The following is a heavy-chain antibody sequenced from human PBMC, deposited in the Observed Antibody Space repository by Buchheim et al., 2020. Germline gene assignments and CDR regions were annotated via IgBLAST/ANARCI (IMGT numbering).Heavy chain of an antibody. CDR1: GFTFSSYE. CDR2: ISSSGSTI. CDR3: ARDLVSSGYYYYYYGMDV. J-gene: IGHJ6*02. D-gene: IGHD5/OR15-5a*01. V-gene: IGHV3-48*03. Sequence: EVQLVESGGGLVQPGGSLRLSCAASGFTFSSYEMNWVRQAPGKGLEWVSYISSSGSTIYYADSVKGRFPISRDNAKNSLYLQMNSLRAEDTAVYYCARDLVSSGYYYYYYGMDVWGQGTT.